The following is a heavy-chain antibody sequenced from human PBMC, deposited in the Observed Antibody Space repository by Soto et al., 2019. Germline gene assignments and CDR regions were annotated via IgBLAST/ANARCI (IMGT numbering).Heavy chain of an antibody. CDR2: IIPIFGTA. V-gene: IGHV1-69*12. J-gene: IGHJ4*02. CDR1: GGTFSSYA. D-gene: IGHD3-3*01. Sequence: QVQLVQSGAEVKKPGSSVKVSCKASGGTFSSYAISWVRQAPGQGLEWMGGIIPIFGTANYAQKFQGRVTITAEESTSTAYMELSSLRSEDTAVYYCARSRITFFGVVKPSPPWFDYWGQGTLVTVSS. CDR3: ARSRITFFGVVKPSPPWFDY.